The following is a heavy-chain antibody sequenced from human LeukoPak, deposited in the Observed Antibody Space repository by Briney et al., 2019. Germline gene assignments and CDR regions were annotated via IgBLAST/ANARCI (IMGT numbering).Heavy chain of an antibody. V-gene: IGHV4-39*01. CDR2: IYYSGST. J-gene: IGHJ4*02. CDR1: GGSISSSSYY. Sequence: ASETLSLTCTVSGGSISSSSYYWGWIRQPPGKGLEWIGSIYYSGSTYYNPSLKSRVTISVDTSKNQFSLKLSSVTAADTAVYYCARLSWIQLWRGRRGYFDYWGQGTLVTVSS. CDR3: ARLSWIQLWRGRRGYFDY. D-gene: IGHD5-18*01.